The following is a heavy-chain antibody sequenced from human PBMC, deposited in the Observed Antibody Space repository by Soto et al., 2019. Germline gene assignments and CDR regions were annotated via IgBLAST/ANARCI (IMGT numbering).Heavy chain of an antibody. CDR3: MLGSGWKDFDY. CDR2: IYFSGST. V-gene: IGHV4-39*01. CDR1: GGSLTSSSYY. J-gene: IGHJ4*02. D-gene: IGHD3-22*01. Sequence: SETLSLTCTVSGGSLTSSSYYWGWIPQPPGKGVEGIGSIYFSGSTYYNPSLKSRVTIFVDTSKNHFFLKLSSLTAADTAVYYCMLGSGWKDFDYWGQGTLVTVSS.